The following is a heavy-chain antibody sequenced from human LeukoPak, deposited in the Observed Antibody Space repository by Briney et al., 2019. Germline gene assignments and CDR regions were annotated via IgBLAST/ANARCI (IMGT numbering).Heavy chain of an antibody. CDR1: GYTFTSDW. D-gene: IGHD3-10*01. J-gene: IGHJ4*02. V-gene: IGHV5-51*01. CDR3: ARLGYYVSGSCPPPVDY. CDR2: IHPGDSDI. Sequence: GESLKISCKGSGYTFTSDWIGWVRQMPEKGLEWMGIIHPGDSDIRYSPSFQGQIIISADKSITTAYLQWSSLKASDTAIYYCARLGYYVSGSCPPPVDYWGQGTLVTVSS.